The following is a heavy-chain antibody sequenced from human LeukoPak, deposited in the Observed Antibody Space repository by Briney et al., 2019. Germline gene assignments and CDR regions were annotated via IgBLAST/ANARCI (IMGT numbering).Heavy chain of an antibody. V-gene: IGHV4-59*01. CDR2: IYYSGST. J-gene: IGHJ6*03. CDR3: ARDVHYDILTGEVGYYYMDV. Sequence: PSETLSLTGPVSGGSISSYYWSWIRQPPGKGLEWIGYIYYSGSTNYNPSLKSRVTISVDTSKNQFSLKLSSVTAADTAVYYCARDVHYDILTGEVGYYYMDVWGKGTTVTVSS. CDR1: GGSISSYY. D-gene: IGHD3-9*01.